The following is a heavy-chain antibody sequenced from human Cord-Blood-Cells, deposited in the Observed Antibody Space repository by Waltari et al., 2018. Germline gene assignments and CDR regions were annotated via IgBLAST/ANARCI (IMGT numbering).Heavy chain of an antibody. Sequence: QVQLQQWRAGLLKPSETLSLPRAVSGGSSRGYSWGWIRQPPATGLVWLGEINHSGSTNDHPSLKSRVTISIDTSKNQFSLKLSSVTAADTAVYYCARLPWGYCSSTSCYDAFDIWGQGTMVTVSS. J-gene: IGHJ3*02. CDR3: ARLPWGYCSSTSCYDAFDI. CDR1: GGSSRGYS. CDR2: INHSGST. V-gene: IGHV4-34*01. D-gene: IGHD2-2*01.